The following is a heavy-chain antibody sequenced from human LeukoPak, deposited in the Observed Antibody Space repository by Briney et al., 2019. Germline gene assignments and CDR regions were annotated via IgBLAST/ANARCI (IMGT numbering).Heavy chain of an antibody. CDR1: GGSISSSSYY. V-gene: IGHV4-39*01. J-gene: IGHJ4*02. D-gene: IGHD3-10*01. CDR3: ARRDGRIIMVRGVITAAQPFDY. Sequence: SETLFLTYTVSGGSISSSSYYWGWIRQPPGKGLEWIGSIYYSGSTYYNPSLKSRVTFSVDTSKNQFSLKLGSVTAADTAVYYCARRDGRIIMVRGVITAAQPFDYWGQGTLVTVSS. CDR2: IYYSGST.